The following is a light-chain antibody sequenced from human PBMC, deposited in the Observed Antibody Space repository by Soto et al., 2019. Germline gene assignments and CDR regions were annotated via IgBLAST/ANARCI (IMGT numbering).Light chain of an antibody. CDR3: QQYNNWLT. CDR1: RSVGNN. CDR2: GAS. V-gene: IGKV3-15*01. J-gene: IGKJ4*01. Sequence: EIVMTQSPATLSVSPGERATLSCRASRSVGNNLAWYQQKPGQAPRLLIYGASTRATGIPARFSGSGSGTEFTLTISLLQYEDFAVYYCQQYNNWLTFGGGTKVEIK.